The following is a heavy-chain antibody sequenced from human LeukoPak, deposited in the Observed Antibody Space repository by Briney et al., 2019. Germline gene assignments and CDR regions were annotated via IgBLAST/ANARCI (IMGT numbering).Heavy chain of an antibody. Sequence: GGSLRLSCAASGFTFGTNGMSWVRRAPGKGLEWVASNTGSGATYYADSVKGRFTISRDISKNTLYLQTDSLTAEDTAVYFCAKGTLRFYSLGQGTLGTVSS. CDR2: NTGSGAT. CDR3: AKGTLRFYS. J-gene: IGHJ5*01. CDR1: GFTFGTNG. D-gene: IGHD2/OR15-2a*01. V-gene: IGHV3-23*01.